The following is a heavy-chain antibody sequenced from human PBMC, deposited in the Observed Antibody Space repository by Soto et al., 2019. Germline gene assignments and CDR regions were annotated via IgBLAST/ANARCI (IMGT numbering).Heavy chain of an antibody. J-gene: IGHJ4*02. Sequence: GGSLRLSCAASGFTFSSYAMSWVRQAPGKGLEWVSAISGSGGSTYYADSVKGRFTISRDNSKNTLYLQMNSLRAEDTAVYYCAKDRSMGYCTNGVCYVFDYWRQGTLATVSS. CDR1: GFTFSSYA. CDR2: ISGSGGST. D-gene: IGHD2-8*01. V-gene: IGHV3-23*01. CDR3: AKDRSMGYCTNGVCYVFDY.